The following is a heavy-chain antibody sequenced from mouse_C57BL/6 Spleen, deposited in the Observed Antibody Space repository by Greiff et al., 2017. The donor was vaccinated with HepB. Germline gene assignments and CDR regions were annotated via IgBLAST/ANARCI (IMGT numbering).Heavy chain of an antibody. CDR2: IYPSDSET. D-gene: IGHD1-1*01. CDR1: GYTFTSYW. CDR3: ARKDYYGSSPFDD. J-gene: IGHJ2*01. V-gene: IGHV1-61*01. Sequence: QVQLQQPGAELVRPGSSVKLSCKASGYTFTSYWMDWVKQRPGQGLEWIGNIYPSDSETHYNQKFKDKATLTVDKSSSTAYMQLSSLTSEDSAVYYCARKDYYGSSPFDDWGKGTTLTVAS.